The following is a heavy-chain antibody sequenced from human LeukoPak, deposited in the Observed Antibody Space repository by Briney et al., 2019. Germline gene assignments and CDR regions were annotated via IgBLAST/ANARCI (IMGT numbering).Heavy chain of an antibody. V-gene: IGHV4-4*07. Sequence: SETLSLTCTVSGGSITNCCWGWIRQPAGRGLDWIGRISSTGNTAYSPSLQSRVTMSVDTSKNQFSLKLNSVTAADTAVYYCARVSSSSGYYFDYWGQGTLVTVSS. CDR3: ARVSSSSGYYFDY. CDR1: GGSITNCC. CDR2: ISSTGNT. D-gene: IGHD6-19*01. J-gene: IGHJ4*02.